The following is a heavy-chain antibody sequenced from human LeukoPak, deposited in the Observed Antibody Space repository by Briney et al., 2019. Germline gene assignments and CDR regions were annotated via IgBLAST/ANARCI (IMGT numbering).Heavy chain of an antibody. CDR2: IYSSGST. D-gene: IGHD5-18*01. V-gene: IGHV3-53*01. Sequence: PGGSLRLSCAASGFTFSSYDMSWVRQAPGKGLEWVSVIYSSGSTYYADSVKGRLTISRDNSKNTVYLQMNSLRAEDTAVYYCARGSIYSYGYIDDWGQGTLVTVSS. J-gene: IGHJ4*02. CDR3: ARGSIYSYGYIDD. CDR1: GFTFSSYD.